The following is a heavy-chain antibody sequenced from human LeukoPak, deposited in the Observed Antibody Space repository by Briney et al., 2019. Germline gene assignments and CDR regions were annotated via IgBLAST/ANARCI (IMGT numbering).Heavy chain of an antibody. Sequence: GESLKISCKGSGYSFTTYWISWVRQMPGKGLEWMGRIDPSDSYTNYSPSFQGHVTISADNSISTVYLQWSSLKASDTAKYYCARHGGGSYYYFDYWGQGTLVTVSA. CDR3: ARHGGGSYYYFDY. CDR2: IDPSDSYT. J-gene: IGHJ4*02. V-gene: IGHV5-10-1*01. D-gene: IGHD1-26*01. CDR1: GYSFTTYW.